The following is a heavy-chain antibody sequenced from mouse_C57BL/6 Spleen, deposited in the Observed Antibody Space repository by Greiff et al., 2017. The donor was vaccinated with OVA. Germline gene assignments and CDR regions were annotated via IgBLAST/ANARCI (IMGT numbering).Heavy chain of an antibody. V-gene: IGHV7-3*01. CDR1: GFTFTDYY. CDR3: ARYRGYDRFYAMDY. CDR2: IRNRANGYTT. Sequence: EVMLVESGGGLVQPGGSLSLSCAASGFTFTDYYMSWVRQPPGKALEWLGFIRNRANGYTTEYSASVKGRFTISRDNSQSIRYLQMNDLRAVDSATYDCARYRGYDRFYAMDYWGKGPSVTVAS. D-gene: IGHD2-2*01. J-gene: IGHJ4*01.